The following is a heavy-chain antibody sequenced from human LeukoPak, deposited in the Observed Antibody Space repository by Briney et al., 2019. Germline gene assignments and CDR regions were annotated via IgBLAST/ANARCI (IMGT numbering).Heavy chain of an antibody. CDR2: INHSGST. D-gene: IGHD1-1*01. CDR3: ARARSPRGTTGTTRYFDY. J-gene: IGHJ4*02. CDR1: GGSFSGYY. V-gene: IGHV4-34*01. Sequence: SETLSLTCAVYGGSFSGYYWSWIRQPPGKGLEWIGKINHSGSTNYNPSLKSRVTISVDTSKNQFSLKLSSVTAADTAVYYCARARSPRGTTGTTRYFDYWGQGTLVTVSS.